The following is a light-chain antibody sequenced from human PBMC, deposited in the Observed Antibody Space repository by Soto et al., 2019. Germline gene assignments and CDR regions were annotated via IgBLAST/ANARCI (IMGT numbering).Light chain of an antibody. CDR3: QQYGSSPPYT. CDR1: QTVSNNY. Sequence: EVVLTQSPCTLSLSPGERATLSCRASQTVSNNYLAWYQQKPGQAPRLLIFGSSDRATGIPDRFSGSGSGTDFTLTISRLEPEDFAVYYCQQYGSSPPYTFGQGTNLEIK. J-gene: IGKJ2*01. CDR2: GSS. V-gene: IGKV3-20*01.